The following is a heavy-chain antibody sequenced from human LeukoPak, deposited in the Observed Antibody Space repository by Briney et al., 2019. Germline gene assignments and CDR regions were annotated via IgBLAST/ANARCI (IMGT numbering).Heavy chain of an antibody. V-gene: IGHV4-59*13. J-gene: IGHJ4*02. CDR1: GASISSYY. D-gene: IGHD3-10*01. CDR2: TSYTGNT. CDR3: ASSSGSRSFDY. Sequence: ASETLSLTCTVSGASISSYYWSWIRLPPGEGLEWIGYTSYTGNTNYNPSLKSRVTISVDTSKNQFSLKLSSVTAADTAVYYCASSSGSRSFDYWGQGTLVIVSS.